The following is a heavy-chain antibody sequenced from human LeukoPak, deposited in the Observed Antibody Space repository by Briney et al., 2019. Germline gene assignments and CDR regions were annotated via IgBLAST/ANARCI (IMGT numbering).Heavy chain of an antibody. CDR3: ARVWFGERGWFDP. D-gene: IGHD3-10*01. Sequence: GESLKISCKGFGYRFSSYWIGWVRQMPGKGLEWMGIIYPDDSDTRYSPSFQGQVTISVDKSISTTYLQWSSLKASDTAMYYCARVWFGERGWFDPWGQGTLVTVSS. V-gene: IGHV5-51*01. CDR2: IYPDDSDT. CDR1: GYRFSSYW. J-gene: IGHJ5*02.